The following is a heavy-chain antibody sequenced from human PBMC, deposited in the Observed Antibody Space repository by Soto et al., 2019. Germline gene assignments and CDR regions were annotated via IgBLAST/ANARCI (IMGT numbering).Heavy chain of an antibody. D-gene: IGHD6-13*01. Sequence: QVQLVESGGGVVQPGRSLRLSCAASGFTFSSYGMHWVPQAPGKGLEWVAVIWYDGSNKFYTDSVTGRFSISRDNSKNTLSLQMNSLRAEDTSVYYCARDRTSSSSYFDYWGQGNLVTVSS. J-gene: IGHJ4*02. CDR3: ARDRTSSSSYFDY. CDR2: IWYDGSNK. V-gene: IGHV3-33*01. CDR1: GFTFSSYG.